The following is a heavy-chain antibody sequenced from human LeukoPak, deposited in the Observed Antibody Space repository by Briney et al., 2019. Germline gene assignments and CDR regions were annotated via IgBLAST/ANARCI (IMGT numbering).Heavy chain of an antibody. CDR2: IGGKI. CDR3: AKPHVVVDY. V-gene: IGHV3-23*01. CDR1: GVTFSNFA. J-gene: IGHJ4*02. Sequence: PGGSLRLSCAASGVTFSNFAFSWVRQAPGKGLEWVSSIGGKIFYRDSVKGRFTISRDDSKNTPYLQMNSLRAEDTAVYYCAKPHVVVDYWGQGTLVTVSS. D-gene: IGHD2-15*01.